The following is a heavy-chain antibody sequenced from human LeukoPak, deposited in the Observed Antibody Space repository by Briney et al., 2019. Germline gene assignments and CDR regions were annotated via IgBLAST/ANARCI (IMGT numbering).Heavy chain of an antibody. Sequence: PGGSLRLSCAASGFTFSSYAMSWVRQAPGKGLEWVSAISGSGGSTYYADSVKGRFTISRDNSKNTLYLQMNSLRAEDTAVYYCAKFILTYYYGSGIYVDYWGQGTLVTVSS. D-gene: IGHD3-10*01. V-gene: IGHV3-23*01. CDR1: GFTFSSYA. CDR2: ISGSGGST. CDR3: AKFILTYYYGSGIYVDY. J-gene: IGHJ4*02.